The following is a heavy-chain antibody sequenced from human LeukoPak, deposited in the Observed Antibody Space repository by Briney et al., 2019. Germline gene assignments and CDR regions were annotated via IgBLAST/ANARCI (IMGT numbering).Heavy chain of an antibody. D-gene: IGHD6-19*01. CDR3: ARHAEYNSGWHFYLDH. J-gene: IGHJ4*02. V-gene: IGHV4-39*01. Sequence: PSETLSLTCTVSGVSTTNGIYYWAWIRQPPGKGLEWIGSVHNVGSTYYNLSLRSRVTMSIDTSKNQSSLRLNSVTAADTAVYYCARHAEYNSGWHFYLDHWGQGILVTVSS. CDR2: VHNVGST. CDR1: GVSTTNGIYY.